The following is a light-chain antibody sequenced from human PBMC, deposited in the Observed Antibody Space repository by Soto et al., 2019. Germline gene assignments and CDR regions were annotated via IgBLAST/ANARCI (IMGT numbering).Light chain of an antibody. CDR2: DVN. V-gene: IGLV2-14*01. CDR3: TSWTTSTTMK. J-gene: IGLJ2*01. CDR1: SGDVGAYNY. Sequence: QSVLTQPASVSGSPGQLITISCTGTSGDVGAYNYVSWYQQHPGKAPKLMIYDVNIRPSGVSNRFSGSKSGNTASLTISCLQAEDEADYYCTSWTTSTTMKFGGGTKVTVL.